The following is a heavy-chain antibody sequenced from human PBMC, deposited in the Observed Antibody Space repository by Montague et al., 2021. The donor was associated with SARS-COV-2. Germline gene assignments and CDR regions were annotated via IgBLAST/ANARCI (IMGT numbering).Heavy chain of an antibody. CDR3: ARPPTFYYESSGYYSN. J-gene: IGHJ4*02. D-gene: IGHD3-22*01. CDR1: GFALSDYY. Sequence: SLRLSCAASGFALSDYYMAWIRQAPGKGLEWPAYISHSSNTIAYADSVKGRFTISRDNANNSVHLHMTNLRVEDTAVYYCARPPTFYYESSGYYSNWGQGAQVTVTS. V-gene: IGHV3-11*01. CDR2: ISHSSNTI.